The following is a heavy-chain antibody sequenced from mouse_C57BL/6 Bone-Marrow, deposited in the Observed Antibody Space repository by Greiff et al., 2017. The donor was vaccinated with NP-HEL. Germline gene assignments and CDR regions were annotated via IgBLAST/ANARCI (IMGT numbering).Heavy chain of an antibody. CDR3: AGITTVLDY. CDR2: IDPSDSYT. Sequence: QVQLQQPGAELVKPGASVKLSCKASGYTFTSYWMQWVKQRPGQGLEWIGEIDPSDSYTNYNQKFKGKATLTVDTSSSTAYMQLSSLTSEDAAVYYCAGITTVLDYWGQGTTLTVSS. D-gene: IGHD1-1*01. J-gene: IGHJ2*01. V-gene: IGHV1-50*01. CDR1: GYTFTSYW.